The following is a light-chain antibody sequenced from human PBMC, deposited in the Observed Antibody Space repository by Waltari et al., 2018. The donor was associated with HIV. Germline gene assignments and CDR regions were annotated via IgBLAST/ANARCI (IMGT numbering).Light chain of an antibody. J-gene: IGKJ1*01. Sequence: DIVMTQSPDSLVVSLVERATLNCKSSQSVLYRSNNRNYLAWYQQKPGQPPKLLIYWASTRESGVPDRFSGRGSGTDFTLTISSLQAEDVAVYYCQQYYSTPWTFGQGTKVEIK. CDR3: QQYYSTPWT. CDR1: QSVLYRSNNRNY. CDR2: WAS. V-gene: IGKV4-1*01.